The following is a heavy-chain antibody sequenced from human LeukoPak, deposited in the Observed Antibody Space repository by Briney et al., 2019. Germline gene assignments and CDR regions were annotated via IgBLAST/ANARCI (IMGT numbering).Heavy chain of an antibody. J-gene: IGHJ4*02. CDR2: IKPSGGSA. V-gene: IGHV1-46*01. CDR3: TSSGDSDSSGYYPDY. Sequence: ASVKVSCKASGYTLTGYYMHWVRQAPGQGLAWMGIIKPSGGSATYAQKFQGRVTMTRDTSTSTVYMELSSLRSEDTAVYYCTSSGDSDSSGYYPDYWGQGTLVTVSS. D-gene: IGHD3-22*01. CDR1: GYTLTGYY.